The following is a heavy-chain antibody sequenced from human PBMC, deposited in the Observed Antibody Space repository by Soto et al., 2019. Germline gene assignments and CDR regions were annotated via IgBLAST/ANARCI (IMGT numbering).Heavy chain of an antibody. CDR1: GYTFTSYA. CDR2: INAGNGNT. CDR3: ARGSVPYIVVVVAATPDYYYYYMDV. J-gene: IGHJ6*03. Sequence: ASVKVSCKASGYTFTSYAMHWVRQAPGQRLEWMGWINAGNGNTKYSQKFQGRVTITRDTSASTAYMELSSLRSEDTAVYYCARGSVPYIVVVVAATPDYYYYYMDVWGKGTTVTVSS. D-gene: IGHD2-15*01. V-gene: IGHV1-3*01.